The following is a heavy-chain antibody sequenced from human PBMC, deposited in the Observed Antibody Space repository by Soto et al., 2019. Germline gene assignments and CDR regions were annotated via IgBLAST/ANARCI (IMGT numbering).Heavy chain of an antibody. CDR3: APTGKRYCSSTSCSPR. V-gene: IGHV1-58*01. CDR2: IVVGSGNT. J-gene: IGHJ4*02. D-gene: IGHD2-2*01. Sequence: ASVKVSCKASGFTFTSSAVQWVRQARGQGREWIGWIVVGSGNTNYAQKFQERVTITRAMSTSTAYMELSSLRSEDTAVYYCAPTGKRYCSSTSCSPRWGQGTLVTVSS. CDR1: GFTFTSSA.